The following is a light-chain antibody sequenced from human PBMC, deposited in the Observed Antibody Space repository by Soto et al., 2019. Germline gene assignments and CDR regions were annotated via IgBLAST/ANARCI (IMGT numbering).Light chain of an antibody. CDR3: QQASSFPLT. J-gene: IGKJ4*01. CDR2: SAS. Sequence: IQVTQSPSSVSASVGDRVTITCRASQPISSWLAWYQQKPGQPPNLFIYSASTLRSGVPSSFSGSESGTLFTLTITNLQPEDFATYYCQQASSFPLTFGGGTKVEVK. V-gene: IGKV1-12*01. CDR1: QPISSW.